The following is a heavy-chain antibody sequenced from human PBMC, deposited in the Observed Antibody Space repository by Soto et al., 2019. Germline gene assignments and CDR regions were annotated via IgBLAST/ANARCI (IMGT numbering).Heavy chain of an antibody. J-gene: IGHJ4*02. CDR1: GFTFSNAW. D-gene: IGHD6-13*01. V-gene: IGHV3-15*01. CDR3: TTDPGYSSSWYSQDY. CDR2: IKSKTDGGTT. Sequence: EVQLVESGGGLVKPGGSIRLSCAASGFTFSNAWMSWVRQAPGKGLEWVGRIKSKTDGGTTDYAAPVKGRFTISRDDSKNTLYLQMNSLKTEDTAVYYCTTDPGYSSSWYSQDYWGQGTLVTVSS.